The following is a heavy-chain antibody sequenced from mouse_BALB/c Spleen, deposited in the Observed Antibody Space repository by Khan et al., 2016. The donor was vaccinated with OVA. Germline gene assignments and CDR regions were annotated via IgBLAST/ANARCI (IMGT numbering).Heavy chain of an antibody. CDR1: GFIFSSFG. V-gene: IGHV5-17*02. Sequence: LVGLGGGLVQLGGSRKLSCAASGFIFSSFGMFWIRQAPEKGLEWVAYISSGSSSFYYADTVKGRFTISRDNAKNTLFLQMTSLRSEDTALYYCARIHGIDAMDYWGQGTSVTVSS. J-gene: IGHJ4*01. D-gene: IGHD2-1*01. CDR3: ARIHGIDAMDY. CDR2: ISSGSSSF.